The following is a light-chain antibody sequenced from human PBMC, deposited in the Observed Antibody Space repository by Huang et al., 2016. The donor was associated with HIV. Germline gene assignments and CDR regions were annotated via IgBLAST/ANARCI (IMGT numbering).Light chain of an antibody. CDR3: QQYNRWPTT. Sequence: EVVVTQSPATLSVSPGERATLSCRASQSVGSNLAWYQQKPGQAPRLLSFEASSRATGVPARFSASTGATGVPGRFSGSVFGTEFTLTISSLQSEDFALYYCQQYNRWPTTFGQGTKVEIK. CDR1: QSVGSN. CDR2: EAS. V-gene: IGKV3-15*01. J-gene: IGKJ1*01.